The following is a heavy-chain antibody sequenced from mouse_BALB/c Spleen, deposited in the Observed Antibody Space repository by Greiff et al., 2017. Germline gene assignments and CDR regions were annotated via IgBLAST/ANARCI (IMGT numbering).Heavy chain of an antibody. V-gene: IGHV2-4-1*01. D-gene: IGHD1-2*01. J-gene: IGHJ1*01. CDR3: ARNGTATYWYFDV. Sequence: QVQLKQSGPGLVQPSQSLSITCTVSGFSLTSYGVHWVRQSPGKGLEWLGVIWSGGSTDYNAAFISRLSISKDNSKSQVFFKMNSLQADDTAIYYCARNGTATYWYFDVWGAGTTVTVSS. CDR1: GFSLTSYG. CDR2: IWSGGST.